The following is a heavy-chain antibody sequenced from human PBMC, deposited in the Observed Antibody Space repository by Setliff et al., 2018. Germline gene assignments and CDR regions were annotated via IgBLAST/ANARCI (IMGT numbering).Heavy chain of an antibody. D-gene: IGHD3-10*01. CDR2: ISGSGGST. J-gene: IGHJ4*02. Sequence: PGGSLRLSCAASGFTFSSYAMSWVRQAPGKGLEWVSAISGSGGSTYYADSVKGRFTISRDNAKNSLYLQMNSLSAEDTAVYYCARGIHLGGYFDYWGQGTLVTVSS. V-gene: IGHV3-23*01. CDR1: GFTFSSYA. CDR3: ARGIHLGGYFDY.